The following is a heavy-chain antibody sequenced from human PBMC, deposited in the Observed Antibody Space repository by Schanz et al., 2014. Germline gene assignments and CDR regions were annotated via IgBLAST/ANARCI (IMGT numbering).Heavy chain of an antibody. CDR3: ARPLGPNYYYYGLDV. CDR1: GFTFSSYW. V-gene: IGHV3-74*02. Sequence: VQVVESGGGVVQPGGSLRLSCAASGFTFSSYWMHWVRQVPGKGPVWVSRINSDGSTTIYADSVKGRFTISRDNAKNTLYLQMNSLRAEDTAVYYCARPLGPNYYYYGLDVWGQGTTVTVSS. J-gene: IGHJ6*02. CDR2: INSDGSTT.